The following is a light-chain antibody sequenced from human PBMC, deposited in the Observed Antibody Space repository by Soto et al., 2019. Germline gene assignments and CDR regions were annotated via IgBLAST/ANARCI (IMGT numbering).Light chain of an antibody. V-gene: IGLV1-51*01. Sequence: QSVLTQPPSVSAAPGQKVTISCSGSSSNIGSNYVSWYQHLLGTAPKLLIYDSNKRPSGIPDRFSGSKSGTSATLGITGLQTGDEADYYCGTWDSSLSAVVFGGGTKLTVL. J-gene: IGLJ2*01. CDR2: DSN. CDR1: SSNIGSNY. CDR3: GTWDSSLSAVV.